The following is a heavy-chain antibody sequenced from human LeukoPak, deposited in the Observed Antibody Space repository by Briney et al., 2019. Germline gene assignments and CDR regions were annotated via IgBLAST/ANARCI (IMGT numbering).Heavy chain of an antibody. J-gene: IGHJ3*02. D-gene: IGHD1-14*01. CDR2: INPNSGGT. V-gene: IGHV1-2*02. CDR1: GYTFTGYY. Sequence: ASVKVSCKASGYTFTGYYMHWVRQAPGQGLEWMGWINPNSGGTNYAQKFQGRVTMTRDTSISTAYMELSRLRSDDTAVYYCARGNPYTPIDAFDIWGQGTMVTVSS. CDR3: ARGNPYTPIDAFDI.